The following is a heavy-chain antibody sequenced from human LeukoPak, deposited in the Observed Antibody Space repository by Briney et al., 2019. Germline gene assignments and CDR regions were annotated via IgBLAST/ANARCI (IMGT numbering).Heavy chain of an antibody. J-gene: IGHJ3*02. V-gene: IGHV3-15*01. D-gene: IGHD2-21*01. CDR3: TTDHIAYCGGDCSDAFDI. Sequence: GGSLRLSCAASGFTFSNAWMSWVRQAPGKGLEWVGRIKSKTDGGTTDYAAPVKGRFTISRDDSKNTLYLQMNSLKTEDTAEYYCTTDHIAYCGGDCSDAFDIWGQGTMVTVSS. CDR1: GFTFSNAW. CDR2: IKSKTDGGTT.